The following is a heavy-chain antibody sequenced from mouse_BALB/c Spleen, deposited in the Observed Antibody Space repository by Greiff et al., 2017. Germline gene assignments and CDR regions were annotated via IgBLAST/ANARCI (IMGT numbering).Heavy chain of an antibody. J-gene: IGHJ4*01. Sequence: VQLKQSGADLVKPGASVKLSCTASGFTFTSYYMYWVKQRPGQGLEWIGEINPSNGGTNFNEKFKRKATLTVDKSSSTAYMQLSSLTSEDSAVYDCTRSGLGDSSYLYAMDYWGQGTTVTVSS. CDR1: GFTFTSYY. CDR3: TRSGLGDSSYLYAMDY. D-gene: IGHD1-1*01. CDR2: INPSNGGT. V-gene: IGHV1S81*02.